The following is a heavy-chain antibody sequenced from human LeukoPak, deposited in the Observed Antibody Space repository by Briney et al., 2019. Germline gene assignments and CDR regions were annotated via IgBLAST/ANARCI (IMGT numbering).Heavy chain of an antibody. J-gene: IGHJ6*02. Sequence: GGSLRLSCAASGFTFSNYDMNWVRQAPGKGLEWVSHISGRGDTMYYADSVKGRFTISRDNAKNSLFLQMNSLRAEDTAAYYCAREDHSSDSNSYYYGMDVWGQGTTVTVSS. CDR3: AREDHSSDSNSYYYGMDV. CDR2: ISGRGDTM. D-gene: IGHD6-25*01. CDR1: GFTFSNYD. V-gene: IGHV3-48*03.